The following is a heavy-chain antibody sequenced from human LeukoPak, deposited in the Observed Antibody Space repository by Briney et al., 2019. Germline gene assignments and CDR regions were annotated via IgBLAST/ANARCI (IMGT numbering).Heavy chain of an antibody. V-gene: IGHV3-48*03. CDR2: ISSSGSTI. J-gene: IGHJ4*02. D-gene: IGHD5-24*01. CDR3: SGRWLQFGGDYFDD. Sequence: GGSLRLSCAASGFTFSSCEMNWVRQAPGKGLEWVSYISSSGSTIYYADSVKGRFTISRDNAKNSLYLQMNSLRGEDTAVYHCSGRWLQFGGDYFDDWGQGTLVTVSS. CDR1: GFTFSSCE.